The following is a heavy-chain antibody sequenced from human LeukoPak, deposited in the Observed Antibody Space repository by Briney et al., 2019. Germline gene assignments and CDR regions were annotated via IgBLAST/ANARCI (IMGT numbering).Heavy chain of an antibody. CDR3: ARDLTMVRGVIIIGFFDY. Sequence: VASVKVSCKASGYTFTGYYMHWVRQAPGQGLEWMGWINPNSGGTNYAQKFQGRVTMTRDTSISTAYMELSRLRSDDTAVYYCARDLTMVRGVIIIGFFDYWGQGTLVTVSS. D-gene: IGHD3-10*01. V-gene: IGHV1-2*02. CDR1: GYTFTGYY. CDR2: INPNSGGT. J-gene: IGHJ4*02.